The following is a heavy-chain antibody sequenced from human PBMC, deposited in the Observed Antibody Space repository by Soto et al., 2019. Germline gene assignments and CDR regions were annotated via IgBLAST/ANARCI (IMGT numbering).Heavy chain of an antibody. D-gene: IGHD2-8*01. V-gene: IGHV1-18*01. Sequence: EASVKVSCKASGYTFTSYAMHWVRQAPGQRLEWMGWIRSYNNSTNYAQKLQGRVTMTTDTSTNTAYMELRSLRSDDTAVYYCARHGNGDDYWGQGTLVTVSS. J-gene: IGHJ4*02. CDR1: GYTFTSYA. CDR2: IRSYNNST. CDR3: ARHGNGDDY.